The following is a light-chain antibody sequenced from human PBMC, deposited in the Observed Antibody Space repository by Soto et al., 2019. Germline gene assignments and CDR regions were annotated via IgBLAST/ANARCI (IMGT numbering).Light chain of an antibody. CDR1: SSDVGGYNF. CDR2: EVT. Sequence: QSVLTQPASVFGSPGQSITISCTGTSSDVGGYNFVSWYQQLPGKAPKLMIYEVTSRPSGVSNRFSGSKSGNTASLTISGLQPADEAEYYCSSYTTSSTVVFGTGTKVTAL. J-gene: IGLJ1*01. CDR3: SSYTTSSTVV. V-gene: IGLV2-14*03.